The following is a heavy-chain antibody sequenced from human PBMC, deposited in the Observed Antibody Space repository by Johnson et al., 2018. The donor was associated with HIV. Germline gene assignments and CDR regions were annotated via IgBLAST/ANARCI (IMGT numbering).Heavy chain of an antibody. Sequence: QVQLVESGGGVVQPGRSLRLSCAASGFTFSSYAMHWVRQAPGKGLEWVAVISYDGNNKYYADSVQGRFTISRDNSKNTLYLQINSLRAEDTAVYYCARVTSPVTTARYGAFDIWGQGTMVTVSS. D-gene: IGHD4-17*01. V-gene: IGHV3-30-3*01. CDR2: ISYDGNNK. J-gene: IGHJ3*02. CDR3: ARVTSPVTTARYGAFDI. CDR1: GFTFSSYA.